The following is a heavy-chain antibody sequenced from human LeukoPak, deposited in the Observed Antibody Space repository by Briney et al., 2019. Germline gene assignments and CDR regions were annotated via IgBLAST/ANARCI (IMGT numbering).Heavy chain of an antibody. V-gene: IGHV4-61*01. CDR2: IYNGVNT. CDR3: ARSRAFNSGAFDP. D-gene: IGHD1-26*01. Sequence: SETLSLTCTVSGASVSSASYWTWIRPPPGKGVEWIAHIYNGVNTNYNPSLKSRVTISVDTSKNQFSLRLNSVTAADTAVYYCARSRAFNSGAFDPWGQGSLVTVSS. J-gene: IGHJ5*02. CDR1: GASVSSASY.